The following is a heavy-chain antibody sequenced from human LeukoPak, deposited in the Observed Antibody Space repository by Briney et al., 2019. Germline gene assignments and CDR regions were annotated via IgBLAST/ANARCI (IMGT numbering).Heavy chain of an antibody. CDR3: ARQVRGVTLDNWFDP. CDR1: GGSISSSSYY. J-gene: IGHJ5*02. Sequence: SETLSLTCTVSGGSISSSSYYWGWIRQPPGKGLEWTGSIYYSGSTYYNPSLKSRVTISVDTSKNQFSLKLSSVTAADTAVYYCARQVRGVTLDNWFDPWGQGTLVTVSS. D-gene: IGHD3-10*01. CDR2: IYYSGST. V-gene: IGHV4-39*01.